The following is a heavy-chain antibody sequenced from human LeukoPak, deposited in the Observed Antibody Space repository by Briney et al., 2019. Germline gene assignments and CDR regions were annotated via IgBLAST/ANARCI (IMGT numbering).Heavy chain of an antibody. CDR2: ISGSGGST. Sequence: GGSLRLSCAASGFTFSSYAMSWVRQAPGKGLEWVSAISGSGGSTYYADSVKGRFTISRDNSKNTLYLQMNSLRAEDTAVYYCAKDMVRGVIITADYWGQGTLVTVSS. J-gene: IGHJ4*02. CDR3: AKDMVRGVIITADY. CDR1: GFTFSSYA. V-gene: IGHV3-23*01. D-gene: IGHD3-10*01.